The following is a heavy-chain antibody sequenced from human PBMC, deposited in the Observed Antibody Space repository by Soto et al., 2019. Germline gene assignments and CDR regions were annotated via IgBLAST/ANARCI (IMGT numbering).Heavy chain of an antibody. J-gene: IGHJ4*02. CDR2: IDGGNGNT. CDR3: ARIRSRSSWYSFDY. D-gene: IGHD6-13*01. CDR1: GYTFTNYA. Sequence: ASVKVSCKASGYTFTNYAIHWVRQAPGQRLEWMGWIDGGNGNTKYSQKFQGRVTITRDTSASTAYMELSSLRSEDTAVYYCARIRSRSSWYSFDYWGQG. V-gene: IGHV1-3*01.